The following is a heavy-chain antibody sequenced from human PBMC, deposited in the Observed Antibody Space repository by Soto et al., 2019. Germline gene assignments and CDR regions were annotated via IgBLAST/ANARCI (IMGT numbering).Heavy chain of an antibody. CDR2: IYYSGST. J-gene: IGHJ4*02. Sequence: SETLSLTCTVSGGSISSYYWSWIRQPPGKGLEWIGYIYYSGSTNYNPSLKSRVTISVDTSKNQFSLKLNSVTAADTAVYYCARSLGAVAGTIDYWGQGTLVTVSS. D-gene: IGHD6-19*01. CDR1: GGSISSYY. V-gene: IGHV4-59*08. CDR3: ARSLGAVAGTIDY.